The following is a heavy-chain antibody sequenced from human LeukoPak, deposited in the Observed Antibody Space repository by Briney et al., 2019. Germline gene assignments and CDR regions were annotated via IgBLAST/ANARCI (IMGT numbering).Heavy chain of an antibody. CDR2: TYYRSTWYN. CDR1: GDGLSSNSVT. V-gene: IGHV6-1*01. J-gene: IGHJ5*02. CDR3: ARRLTQYDCFDP. Sequence: SQTLSLTCAISGDGLSSNSVTWDWIRPSPSRGLEWLVRTYYRSTWYNDYAVSVRGRITVNPDTSKNQFSLHLNSVTPEDTAVYYCARRLTQYDCFDPWGQGILVTVSS. D-gene: IGHD2-2*01.